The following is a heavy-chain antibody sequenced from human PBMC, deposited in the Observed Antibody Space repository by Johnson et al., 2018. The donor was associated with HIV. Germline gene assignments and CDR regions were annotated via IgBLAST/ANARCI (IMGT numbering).Heavy chain of an antibody. CDR1: GFTFSSYA. CDR3: ARGGAFHAFDI. Sequence: QVQLVESGGGVVQPGRSLRLSCAASGFTFSSYAMHWVRQAPGKGLEWVAVISYVGSNKYYADSVKGRFTISSDNSKNTLYLQMNSLRAEDTAVYYCARGGAFHAFDIWGQGTMVTVSS. D-gene: IGHD3-3*02. J-gene: IGHJ3*02. CDR2: ISYVGSNK. V-gene: IGHV3-30-3*01.